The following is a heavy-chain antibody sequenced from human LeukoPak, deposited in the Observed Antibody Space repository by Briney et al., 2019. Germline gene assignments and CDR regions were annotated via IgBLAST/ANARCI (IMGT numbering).Heavy chain of an antibody. Sequence: PSETLSLTCTVSGGSISSGGYYWSWIRQHPGKGLEWIGYIYYSGSTYYNPSLKSRVTISVDTSKNQFSLKLSSVTAADTAVYYCARDRRDYYDSSGYREDYYYGMDVWGQGTTVTVSS. D-gene: IGHD3-22*01. CDR3: ARDRRDYYDSSGYREDYYYGMDV. J-gene: IGHJ6*02. CDR1: GGSISSGGYY. V-gene: IGHV4-31*03. CDR2: IYYSGST.